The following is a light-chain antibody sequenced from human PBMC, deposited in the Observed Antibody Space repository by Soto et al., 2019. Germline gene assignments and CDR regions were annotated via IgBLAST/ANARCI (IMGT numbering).Light chain of an antibody. CDR3: QQYNSDSPT. CDR1: QSISHW. V-gene: IGKV1-5*01. J-gene: IGKJ2*01. CDR2: DAS. Sequence: DIPMTQFPSTLSASVGDRVTITCRASQSISHWLAWYQQRQGKAPKLLIYDASSLQIGAPSRFSGSGSGTEFTLTISSLQPDDFATYYCQQYNSDSPTFGQGTKLDIK.